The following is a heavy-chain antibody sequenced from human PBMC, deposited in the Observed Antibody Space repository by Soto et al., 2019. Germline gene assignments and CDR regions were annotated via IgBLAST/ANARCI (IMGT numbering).Heavy chain of an antibody. Sequence: PVGSLRLSCAASGFTFSSYAMSWVRQAPGKGLEWVSAISGSGGSTYYADSVKGRFTISRDNSKNTLYLQMNSLRAEDTAVYYCAKEGFTIFGVVIKYNWFDPWGQGTLVTVSS. CDR3: AKEGFTIFGVVIKYNWFDP. CDR1: GFTFSSYA. J-gene: IGHJ5*02. D-gene: IGHD3-3*01. CDR2: ISGSGGST. V-gene: IGHV3-23*01.